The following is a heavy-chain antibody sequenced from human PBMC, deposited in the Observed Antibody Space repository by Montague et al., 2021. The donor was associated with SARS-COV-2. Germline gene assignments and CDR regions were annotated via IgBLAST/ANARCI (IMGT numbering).Heavy chain of an antibody. CDR1: GFTFSSYW. Sequence: SLRLSCAASGFTFSSYWMHWVRQAPGKGLVWVSCINSDGSITTYADSAKGRFTISRDNAKNTVYMQMNSLRAEDTAVYYCVRPPRGGYNYPFDYWGLGTLVTVSS. J-gene: IGHJ4*02. CDR3: VRPPRGGYNYPFDY. D-gene: IGHD5-24*01. CDR2: INSDGSIT. V-gene: IGHV3-74*01.